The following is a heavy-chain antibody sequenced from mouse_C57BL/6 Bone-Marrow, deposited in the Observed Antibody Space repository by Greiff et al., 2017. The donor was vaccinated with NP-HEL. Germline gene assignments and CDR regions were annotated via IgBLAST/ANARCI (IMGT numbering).Heavy chain of an antibody. CDR1: GYTFTDYE. D-gene: IGHD1-2*01. J-gene: IGHJ1*03. V-gene: IGHV1-15*01. Sequence: VQLQQSGAELVRPGASVTLSCKASGYTFTDYEMHWVKQTPVHGLEWIGAIDPETGGTAYNQKFKGKAILTADKSSSTAYMELRSLTSEDSAVYYCSPPTAPYRYFDVWGTGTTVTVSS. CDR2: IDPETGGT. CDR3: SPPTAPYRYFDV.